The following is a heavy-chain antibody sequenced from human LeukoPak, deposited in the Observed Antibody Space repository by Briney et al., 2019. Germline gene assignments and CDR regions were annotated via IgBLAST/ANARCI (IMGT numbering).Heavy chain of an antibody. Sequence: GGSLRLSCAASGFSFSTFSMNWVRQAPGKGLEWISFISSSSGTIYYADSLKGRFTISRDNAKNPLYLQMDSLRDEDTAVYYCAMPGFDCWGQGTLVTVSS. CDR2: ISSSSGTI. CDR1: GFSFSTFS. V-gene: IGHV3-48*02. J-gene: IGHJ5*01. CDR3: AMPGFDC.